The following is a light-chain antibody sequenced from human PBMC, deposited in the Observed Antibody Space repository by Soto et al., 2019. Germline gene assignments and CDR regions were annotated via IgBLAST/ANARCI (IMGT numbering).Light chain of an antibody. Sequence: QSVLTQPPSASGTPGQRVTISCSGSSSNIGSNDADWCQHLPGTAPKLLLYANSLRPSGVPDRFSSSKSGTSASLAVSGLQSEDEADYYCAAWDASLKGLVFGGGTKLTVL. CDR2: ANS. CDR3: AAWDASLKGLV. J-gene: IGLJ3*02. CDR1: SSNIGSND. V-gene: IGLV1-44*01.